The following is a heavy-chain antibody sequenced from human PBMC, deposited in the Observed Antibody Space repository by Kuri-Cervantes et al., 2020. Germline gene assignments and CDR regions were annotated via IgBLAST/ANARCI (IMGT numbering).Heavy chain of an antibody. V-gene: IGHV1-3*01. CDR2: ITPFNGNT. CDR3: AGVDTAMGRFDY. J-gene: IGHJ4*02. Sequence: ASVKVSCKASGYTFTSYAMHWVRQAPGQRLEWMGWITPFNGNTNYAQKFQDRVTITRDRSMSTAYMELSSLRSEDTAVYYCAGVDTAMGRFDYWGQGTLVTVSS. D-gene: IGHD5-18*01. CDR1: GYTFTSYA.